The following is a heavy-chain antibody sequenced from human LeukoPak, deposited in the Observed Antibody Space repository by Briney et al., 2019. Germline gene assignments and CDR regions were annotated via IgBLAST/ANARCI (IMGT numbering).Heavy chain of an antibody. Sequence: GGALRLSSAPPGFTFGSPWMHWVRQAPGKGLVWVSRIDRDGSDTAYADSVKGRFTISRDNAENTLYLQMNSLRAEDTAVYDCARGTAGYQSSYFDYWGQGNLVTVSS. CDR1: GFTFGSPW. CDR2: IDRDGSDT. V-gene: IGHV3-74*01. D-gene: IGHD3-16*02. J-gene: IGHJ4*02. CDR3: ARGTAGYQSSYFDY.